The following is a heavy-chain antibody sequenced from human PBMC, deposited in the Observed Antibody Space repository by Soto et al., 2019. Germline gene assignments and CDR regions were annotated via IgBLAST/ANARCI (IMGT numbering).Heavy chain of an antibody. Sequence: ASVKVYCKASGYTFTSYDICWVRHATGQGPERMVWMNPSTGNSGYAQKFQGRVTMNSDTSISTAHMELSSPRSEDTAVYYCARRAETNGWNGFGADKYYFDFWGQGTLVTVSS. CDR3: ARRAETNGWNGFGADKYYFDF. D-gene: IGHD1-1*01. V-gene: IGHV1-8*01. CDR2: MNPSTGNS. J-gene: IGHJ4*02. CDR1: GYTFTSYD.